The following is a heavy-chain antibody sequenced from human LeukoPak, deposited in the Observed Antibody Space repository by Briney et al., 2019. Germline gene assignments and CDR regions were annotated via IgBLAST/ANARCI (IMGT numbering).Heavy chain of an antibody. Sequence: SETLSLTCTVSGGSISSYYWSWIRQPPGKGLEGIGYIYYSGSTNYNPSLKSRVTISVDTSKNQFSLKLSSVTAADTAVYYCARESVDTAMVYFDYWGQGTLVTVSS. CDR1: GGSISSYY. V-gene: IGHV4-59*01. CDR2: IYYSGST. J-gene: IGHJ4*02. CDR3: ARESVDTAMVYFDY. D-gene: IGHD5-18*01.